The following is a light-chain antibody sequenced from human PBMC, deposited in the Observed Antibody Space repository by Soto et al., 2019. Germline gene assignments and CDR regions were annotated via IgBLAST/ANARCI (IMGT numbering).Light chain of an antibody. V-gene: IGKV3-20*01. CDR2: GPS. J-gene: IGKJ1*01. CDR3: HQYATSPQT. Sequence: EIVLMQSPGTLSLSPGERATLSCRASQSVPKNYLAWYQHKPGQAPRLLIYGPSSRATGIPDRFSGSGSGTDFTLSISRLEPEDFAVYYCHQYATSPQTFGQGTKVEIK. CDR1: QSVPKNY.